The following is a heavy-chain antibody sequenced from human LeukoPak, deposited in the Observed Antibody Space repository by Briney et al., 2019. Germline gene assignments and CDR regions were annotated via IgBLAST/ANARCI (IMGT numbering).Heavy chain of an antibody. D-gene: IGHD5-12*01. Sequence: PSETLSLTCTVSGGSFSSSSYYWGWIRQPPGKGLEWIGNIYYSGSTYYSPSLKSRVTISVDTSKNQFSLKLSSVTAADTAVYYCARGQSEVATNLNWFDPWGQGTLVTVSS. CDR1: GGSFSSSSYY. V-gene: IGHV4-39*01. J-gene: IGHJ5*02. CDR2: IYYSGST. CDR3: ARGQSEVATNLNWFDP.